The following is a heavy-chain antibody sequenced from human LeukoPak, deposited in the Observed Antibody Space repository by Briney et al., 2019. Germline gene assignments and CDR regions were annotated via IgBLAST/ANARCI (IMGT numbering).Heavy chain of an antibody. V-gene: IGHV3-74*01. CDR3: ARGGDYKYDY. CDR1: GFTFSSYW. D-gene: IGHD4-17*01. Sequence: GGSLRLSCAASGFTFSSYWMHWVRQTPGKRLVWVSRINGAGSSISYADSVKGRVTISRDNAKNTLYLQMNNLRAEDTAVYYCARGGDYKYDYWAQGTLVTVSS. J-gene: IGHJ4*02. CDR2: INGAGSSI.